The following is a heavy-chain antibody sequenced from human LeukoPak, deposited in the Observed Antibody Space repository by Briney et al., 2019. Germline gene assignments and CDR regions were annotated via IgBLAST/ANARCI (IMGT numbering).Heavy chain of an antibody. J-gene: IGHJ4*02. D-gene: IGHD3-22*01. CDR2: ISAYNGNT. CDR1: GYTFTSYG. Sequence: ASVKVSCKASGYTFTSYGINWVRQAPGQGLEWMGWISAYNGNTNYARKLQGRVTMTTDTSTSTAYMELRSLRSDDTAVYYCARDGHFYYDSSGYYYPNFDYWGQGTLVTVSS. CDR3: ARDGHFYYDSSGYYYPNFDY. V-gene: IGHV1-18*01.